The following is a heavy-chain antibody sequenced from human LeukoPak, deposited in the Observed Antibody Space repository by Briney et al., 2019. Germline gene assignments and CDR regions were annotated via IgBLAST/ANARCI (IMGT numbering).Heavy chain of an antibody. CDR2: INHSGST. J-gene: IGHJ5*02. CDR1: GGSFSGYY. V-gene: IGHV4-34*01. CDR3: ARFNFWSGYYWFDP. Sequence: PSETLSLTCAVYGGSFSGYYWSWIRQPPGKGLAWIGEINHSGSTNYNPSLKSRVTISVDTSKNQFSLKLSSVTAADTAVYYCARFNFWSGYYWFDPWGQGTLVTVSS. D-gene: IGHD3-3*01.